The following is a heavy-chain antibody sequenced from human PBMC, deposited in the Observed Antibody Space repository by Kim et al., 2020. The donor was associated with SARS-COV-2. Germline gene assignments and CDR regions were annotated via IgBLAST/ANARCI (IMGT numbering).Heavy chain of an antibody. Sequence: ASVKVSCKASGYTFTSYDINWVRQATGQGLEWMGWMNPNSGNTGYAQRFQGRVTMTRSTSKSTAYMELSGLTSEDTAVYYCARGRKRYSATSGYLVAHWG. CDR3: ARGRKRYSATSGYLVAH. V-gene: IGHV1-8*01. CDR2: MNPNSGNT. J-gene: IGHJ1*01. CDR1: GYTFTSYD. D-gene: IGHD3-22*01.